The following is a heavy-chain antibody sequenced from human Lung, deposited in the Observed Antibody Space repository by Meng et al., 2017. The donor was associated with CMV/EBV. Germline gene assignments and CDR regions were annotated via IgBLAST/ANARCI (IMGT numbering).Heavy chain of an antibody. CDR3: ARDPGGRLHDSSGYYGDESLPPDY. D-gene: IGHD3-22*01. CDR1: GYTFTSYY. CDR2: ITPTGDST. Sequence: ASXXVSXKASGYTFTSYYMHWVRQAPGQGLEWVGIITPTGDSTSYAQKFQGRVTITADKSTSTAYMELSSLRSEDTAVYYCARDPGGRLHDSSGYYGDESLPPDYWXQGTLVTVSS. V-gene: IGHV1-46*01. J-gene: IGHJ4*02.